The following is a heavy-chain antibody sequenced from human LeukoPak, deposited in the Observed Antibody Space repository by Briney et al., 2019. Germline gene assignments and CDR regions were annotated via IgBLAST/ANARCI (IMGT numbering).Heavy chain of an antibody. CDR1: GFTPSSYA. J-gene: IGHJ4*02. CDR2: ISYDGSNK. Sequence: GRSLTPSCVASGFTPSSYAIHWVSPAHGKGLEWEAVISYDGSNKYYADSVKGRFTISRDNSKNTLYLQMNSLRAEDTAVYYCARDSVRGVIIHPGYYFDYWGQGTLVTVSS. D-gene: IGHD3-10*01. CDR3: ARDSVRGVIIHPGYYFDY. V-gene: IGHV3-30*04.